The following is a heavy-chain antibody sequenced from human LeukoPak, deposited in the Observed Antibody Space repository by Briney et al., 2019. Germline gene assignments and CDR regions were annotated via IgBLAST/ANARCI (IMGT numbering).Heavy chain of an antibody. CDR1: GGSISSGGYY. J-gene: IGHJ4*02. D-gene: IGHD6-6*01. V-gene: IGHV4-31*03. CDR3: ARDAAYSSSLGSFDY. Sequence: PSQTLSLTRTVSGGSISSGGYYWSWIRQHPRKGLEWIGYIYYSGSTYYNPSLKSRVTISVDTSKNQFSLKLSSVTAADTAVYYCARDAAYSSSLGSFDYWGQGTLVTVSS. CDR2: IYYSGST.